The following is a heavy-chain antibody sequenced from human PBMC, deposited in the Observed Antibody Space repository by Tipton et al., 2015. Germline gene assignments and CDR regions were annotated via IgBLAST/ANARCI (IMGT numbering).Heavy chain of an antibody. D-gene: IGHD1-1*01. V-gene: IGHV4-4*07. CDR1: GDSISNYF. Sequence: TLSLTCTIPGDSISNYFWSWIRQPAGKGLEWIGRIQTSGNTNYNPSLKSRVTISVDTSKNQFSLKLTSVTAADTAVYYCARAVAGDFDYWGQGTLVTVSS. CDR3: ARAVAGDFDY. CDR2: IQTSGNT. J-gene: IGHJ4*02.